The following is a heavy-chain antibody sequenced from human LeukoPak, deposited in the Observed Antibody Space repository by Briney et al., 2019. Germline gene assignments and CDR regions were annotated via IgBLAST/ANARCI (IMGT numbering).Heavy chain of an antibody. CDR2: ISSSSRTI. CDR1: GFTFSDYS. D-gene: IGHD3-16*01. J-gene: IGHJ4*02. CDR3: AKDLSLWSPGGGFDY. Sequence: PGGSLRLSCAASGFTFSDYSMNWVRQAPGKGLVWRSYISSSSRTIYYAHSVRGRFTVSRDNAKDSLYLQLNSLRAEDTAVYYCAKDLSLWSPGGGFDYWGQGTLVTVSS. V-gene: IGHV3-48*01.